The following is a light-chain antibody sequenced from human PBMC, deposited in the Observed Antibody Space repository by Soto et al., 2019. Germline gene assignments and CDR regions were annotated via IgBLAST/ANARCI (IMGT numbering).Light chain of an antibody. J-gene: IGKJ1*01. Sequence: DIQMTQSPSSLSASVGDRVTITCRASQSISSYLNWYQQKPGKAPKLLIYTASNLQSGVPSRFSGSGSGTDFTLTISSLQPEDFATYYCQQSSSTPRRTFGQGTKVDIK. V-gene: IGKV1-39*01. CDR2: TAS. CDR1: QSISSY. CDR3: QQSSSTPRRT.